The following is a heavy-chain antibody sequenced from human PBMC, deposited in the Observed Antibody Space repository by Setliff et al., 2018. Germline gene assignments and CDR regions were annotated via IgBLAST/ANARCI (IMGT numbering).Heavy chain of an antibody. J-gene: IGHJ5*02. CDR3: ARDLGYCSRTSCHGDWFDP. CDR2: INTITGNP. V-gene: IGHV7-4-1*02. D-gene: IGHD2-2*01. CDR1: GYTFSSYA. Sequence: ASVQVSCKASGYTFSSYAMNWVRQAPGQGLEWMGRINTITGNPTYAQGFTGRFVFSLDTSVSTAYLQISSLKPEDTAVYYCARDLGYCSRTSCHGDWFDPWGQGTLVT.